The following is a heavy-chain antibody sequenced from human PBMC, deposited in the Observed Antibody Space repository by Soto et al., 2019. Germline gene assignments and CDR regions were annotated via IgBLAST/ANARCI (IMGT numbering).Heavy chain of an antibody. CDR2: ISGSGGST. Sequence: PGGSLRLSCAASGFTFSSYAMSWVRQVPGKGLEWVSAISGSGGSTYYPDSVKGRFTISRDNSKNTLYLQMNSLRAEDTAVYYCARDCSSAWYCVGANFGYWRQGPLVTVSS. J-gene: IGHJ4*02. CDR1: GFTFSSYA. D-gene: IGHD6-19*01. V-gene: IGHV3-23*01. CDR3: ARDCSSAWYCVGANFGY.